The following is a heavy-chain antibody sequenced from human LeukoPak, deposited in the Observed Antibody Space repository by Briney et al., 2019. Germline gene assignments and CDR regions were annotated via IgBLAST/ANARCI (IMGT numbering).Heavy chain of an antibody. V-gene: IGHV4-34*01. Sequence: SETLSLTCAVYGGSFSGYYWSWIRQPPGKGLEWVGEINHSGSTNYNPSLKSRVTISVDTSKNQFSLKLGSVTAADTAVYYCARRRYYYDSSGSVFDYWGQGTLVTVSS. CDR1: GGSFSGYY. D-gene: IGHD3-22*01. CDR2: INHSGST. CDR3: ARRRYYYDSSGSVFDY. J-gene: IGHJ4*02.